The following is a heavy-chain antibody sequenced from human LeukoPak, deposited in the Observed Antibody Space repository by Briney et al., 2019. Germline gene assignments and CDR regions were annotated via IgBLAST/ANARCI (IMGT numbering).Heavy chain of an antibody. J-gene: IGHJ4*02. CDR2: IYSTGST. Sequence: GGSLRLSCAASGFTVVINHMSWVRQAPGKGLEWVSVIYSTGSTSYTDPVKGRFTISRDNSKNTLYLQMNSLRVEDTAVYYCGALYDGGGYYDYWGQGTLVTVSS. CDR1: GFTVVINH. V-gene: IGHV3-53*01. CDR3: GALYDGGGYYDY. D-gene: IGHD3-22*01.